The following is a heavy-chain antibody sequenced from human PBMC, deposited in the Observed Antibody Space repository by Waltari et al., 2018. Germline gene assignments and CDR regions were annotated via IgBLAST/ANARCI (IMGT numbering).Heavy chain of an antibody. J-gene: IGHJ3*02. V-gene: IGHV1-45*02. D-gene: IGHD4-17*01. CDR1: GYTFTYRY. Sequence: QMQLVQSGAEVTKTGSSVKVSCKASGYTFTYRYLPWVRQAPGQALEWMGWITPFNCNTNYAQKFQDRVTITRDRSMSTAYMELSSLRSEDTAMYYCANINGDPRVEAFDIWGQGTMVTVSS. CDR3: ANINGDPRVEAFDI. CDR2: ITPFNCNT.